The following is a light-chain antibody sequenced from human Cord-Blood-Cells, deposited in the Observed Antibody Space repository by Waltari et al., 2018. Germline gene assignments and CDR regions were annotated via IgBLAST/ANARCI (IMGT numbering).Light chain of an antibody. Sequence: QSALTQPASVSGSPGQSITISSTGTHHRVGGYKLVSWYQQPQGKAPKLMIYDVSNRPSGVSNRFSGSKSGNTASLTISGLQAEDEADYYCSSYTSSSTLVFGGGTKLTVL. CDR1: HHRVGGYKL. CDR3: SSYTSSSTLV. V-gene: IGLV2-14*01. CDR2: DVS. J-gene: IGLJ2*01.